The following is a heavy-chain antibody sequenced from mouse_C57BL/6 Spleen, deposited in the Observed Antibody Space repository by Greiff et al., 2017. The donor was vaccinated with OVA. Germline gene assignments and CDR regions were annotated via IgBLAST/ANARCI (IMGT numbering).Heavy chain of an antibody. Sequence: EVQLQQSGPELVKPGASVKMSCKASGYTFTDYYMHWVKQSPGKSLEWIGYINPNTGGTSYNQKFKGKATLTAYKSSSTAYMELRSLTSEYSAVYYCGRREFDTTVEEDYWGQGTTLTVSS. CDR3: GRREFDTTVEEDY. CDR2: INPNTGGT. D-gene: IGHD1-1*01. J-gene: IGHJ2*01. V-gene: IGHV1-22*01. CDR1: GYTFTDYY.